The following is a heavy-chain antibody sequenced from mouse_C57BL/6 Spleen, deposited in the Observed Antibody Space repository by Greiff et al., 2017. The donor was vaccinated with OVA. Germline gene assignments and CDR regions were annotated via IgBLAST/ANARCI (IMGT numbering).Heavy chain of an antibody. D-gene: IGHD1-1*01. J-gene: IGHJ1*03. CDR3: ARAITTVVALYWYFDV. V-gene: IGHV5-4*03. Sequence: EVKVEESGGGLVKPGGSLKLSCAASGFTFSSYAMSWVRQTPEKRLEWVATISDGGSYTYYPDNVKGRFTISRDNAKNNLYLQMSHLKSEDTAMYYCARAITTVVALYWYFDVWGTGTTVTVSS. CDR1: GFTFSSYA. CDR2: ISDGGSYT.